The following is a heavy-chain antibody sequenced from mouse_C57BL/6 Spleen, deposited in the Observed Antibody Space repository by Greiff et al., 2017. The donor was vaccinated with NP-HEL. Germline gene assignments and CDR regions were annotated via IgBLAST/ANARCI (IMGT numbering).Heavy chain of an antibody. CDR3: ARSRDGYYPDV. CDR1: GYTFTDYN. CDR2: INPNNGGT. V-gene: IGHV1-22*01. Sequence: VQLQQSGPELVKPGASVKMSCKASGYTFTDYNMHWVKQSHGKSLEWIGYINPNNGGTSYNQKFKGKATLTVNKHSSTAYMELRSLASEDSAVYYCARSRDGYYPDVWGTGTTVTVSS. J-gene: IGHJ1*03. D-gene: IGHD2-3*01.